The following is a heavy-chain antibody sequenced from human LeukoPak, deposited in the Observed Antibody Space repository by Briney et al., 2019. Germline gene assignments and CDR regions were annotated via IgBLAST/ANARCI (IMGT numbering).Heavy chain of an antibody. J-gene: IGHJ3*02. V-gene: IGHV1-2*02. CDR3: ARDLYSSGWTDAFDI. CDR2: INPNSGGI. Sequence: ASVKVSCKASGYTFTGYYMHWVRQAPGQGLEWMGWINPNSGGINYAQKFQGRVTMTRDTSISTAYMELSRLRSDDTAVYYCARDLYSSGWTDAFDIWGQGTMVTVSS. CDR1: GYTFTGYY. D-gene: IGHD6-19*01.